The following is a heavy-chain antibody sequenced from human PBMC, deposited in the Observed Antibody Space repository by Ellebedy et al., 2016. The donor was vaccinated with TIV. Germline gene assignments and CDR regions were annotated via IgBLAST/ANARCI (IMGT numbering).Heavy chain of an antibody. CDR1: GYTFTSYG. CDR2: ISAYNGNT. Sequence: ASVKVSXXASGYTFTSYGISWVRQAPGQGLEWMGWISAYNGNTNYAQKLQGRVTMTTDTSTSTAYMELRSLRSDDTAVYYCARRLGIVKAADFDYWGQGTLVTVSS. V-gene: IGHV1-18*01. CDR3: ARRLGIVKAADFDY. D-gene: IGHD2/OR15-2a*01. J-gene: IGHJ4*02.